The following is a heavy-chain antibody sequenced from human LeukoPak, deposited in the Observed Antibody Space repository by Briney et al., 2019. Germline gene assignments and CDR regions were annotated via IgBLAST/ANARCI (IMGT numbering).Heavy chain of an antibody. CDR2: ISSSSSTI. J-gene: IGHJ4*02. CDR3: AKDGPGGSYYGY. Sequence: GGSLRLSCAAPGFTFSSYSMNWVRQAPGKGLEWVSYISSSSSTIYYADSVKGRFTISRDNSKNTLYLQMNSLRAEDTAVYYCAKDGPGGSYYGYWGQGTLVTVSS. V-gene: IGHV3-48*01. CDR1: GFTFSSYS. D-gene: IGHD1-26*01.